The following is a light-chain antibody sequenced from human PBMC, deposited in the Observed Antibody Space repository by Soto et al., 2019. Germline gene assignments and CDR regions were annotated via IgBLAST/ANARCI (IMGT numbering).Light chain of an antibody. Sequence: EIVLTQSPATLSSSPGERDTLSCRASQSVSSCLAWYQQRPGQAPRLLIHDASNRDTGIPARFSGSGSGTEFTLTTGSLQPEDFADYYGQQRSNWRLPLGGGTKVEIQ. J-gene: IGKJ4*01. CDR2: DAS. V-gene: IGKV3-11*01. CDR1: QSVSSC. CDR3: QQRSNWRLP.